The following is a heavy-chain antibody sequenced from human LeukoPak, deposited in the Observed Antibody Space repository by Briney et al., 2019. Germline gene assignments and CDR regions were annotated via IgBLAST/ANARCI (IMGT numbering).Heavy chain of an antibody. V-gene: IGHV3-30-3*01. Sequence: GGSLRLSCAASGFTFSSYAMSRVRQAPGKGLEWVAAISYDGSNNFYADSMKGRFTISRGNSKNTLFLQMNTLRAEDTALYYCARDRMSGGGYSSYFVSWGQGALVTVSS. CDR2: ISYDGSNN. J-gene: IGHJ4*02. D-gene: IGHD5-18*01. CDR1: GFTFSSYA. CDR3: ARDRMSGGGYSSYFVS.